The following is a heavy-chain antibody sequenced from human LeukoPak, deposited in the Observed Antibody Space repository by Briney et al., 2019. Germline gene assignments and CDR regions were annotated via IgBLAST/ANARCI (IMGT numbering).Heavy chain of an antibody. V-gene: IGHV4-34*01. D-gene: IGHD3-3*01. CDR2: INHSGST. CDR3: ASTQYYDFWSGYLRKFDP. J-gene: IGHJ5*02. CDR1: GGSFSGYY. Sequence: SETLSLTCAVSGGSFSGYYWNWIRQSPGKGLEWIGEINHSGSTNYNPSLKSRVTISVDASKNQFSLKLSSVTAADTAVYYCASTQYYDFWSGYLRKFDPWGQGTLVTVSS.